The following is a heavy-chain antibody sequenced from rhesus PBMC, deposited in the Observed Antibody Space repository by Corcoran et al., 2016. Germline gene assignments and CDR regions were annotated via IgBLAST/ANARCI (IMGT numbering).Heavy chain of an antibody. D-gene: IGHD3-3*01. V-gene: IGHV3-30*02. CDR3: TTVTIFDYFDY. Sequence: EVQLVESGAGWVQPGGSLRLSCAASGFTFSSSWMSWVRQAPGKGLEWVARSKRKADGETADYAASVKGRFTISRDDSKNTLYLQMNSLKTEDTAVYYCTTVTIFDYFDYWGQGVLVTVSS. J-gene: IGHJ4*01. CDR1: GFTFSSSW. CDR2: SKRKADGETA.